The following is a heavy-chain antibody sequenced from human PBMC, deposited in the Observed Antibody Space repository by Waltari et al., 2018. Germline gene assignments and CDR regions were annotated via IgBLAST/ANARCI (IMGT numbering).Heavy chain of an antibody. CDR2: ISPDGTKT. J-gene: IGHJ4*02. D-gene: IGHD1-1*01. Sequence: VQLVESGGDLVQPGGSLRLSCATSGLTFSSDWMHWVHQPSGKGLVWVSRISPDGTKTYYADSVKGRFSISRDNAKNTLYLQMNTLKVEDTATYYCVRNDGSVYGKFDCWGQGTPVTVSS. CDR3: VRNDGSVYGKFDC. CDR1: GLTFSSDW. V-gene: IGHV3-74*01.